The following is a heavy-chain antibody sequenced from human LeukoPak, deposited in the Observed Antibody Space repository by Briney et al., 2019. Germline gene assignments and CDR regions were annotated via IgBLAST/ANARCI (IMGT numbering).Heavy chain of an antibody. Sequence: GGSLRLSCAASGFTFSSYAMHWVRQAPGKGLEWVAVISYDGSNKYYADSVKGRFTISRDNSKNTLYLQMNSLRAEDTAVYYCARDIEPRGNYYFDYWGQGTLVTVSS. CDR2: ISYDGSNK. CDR1: GFTFSSYA. V-gene: IGHV3-30-3*01. J-gene: IGHJ4*02. CDR3: ARDIEPRGNYYFDY. D-gene: IGHD6-6*01.